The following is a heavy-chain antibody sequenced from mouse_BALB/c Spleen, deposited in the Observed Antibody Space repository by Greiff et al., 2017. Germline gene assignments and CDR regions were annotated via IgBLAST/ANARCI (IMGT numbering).Heavy chain of an antibody. V-gene: IGHV5-6-4*01. Sequence: EVKLMESGGGLVKPGGSLKLSCAASGFTFSSYTMSWVRQTPEKRLEWVATISSGGSYTYYPDSVKGRFTISRDNAKNTLYLQMSSLKSEDTAMYYCTRLLHAMDYWGQGTSVTVSS. CDR1: GFTFSSYT. CDR3: TRLLHAMDY. J-gene: IGHJ4*01. CDR2: ISSGGSYT. D-gene: IGHD1-1*01.